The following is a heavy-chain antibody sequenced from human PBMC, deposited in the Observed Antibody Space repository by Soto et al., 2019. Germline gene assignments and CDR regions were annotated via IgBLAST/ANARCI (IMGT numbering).Heavy chain of an antibody. D-gene: IGHD1-20*01. J-gene: IGHJ4*02. CDR1: GFTFSSYA. Sequence: PGGSMRLSCAATGFTFSSYAMSWVRQAPGKGLEWVSAISGSGGSTYYADSVKGRFTISRDNSKNTLYLQMNSLRAEDTAVYYCAKPLPLWTPNWNLAAFDYWGQGTLVTVSS. CDR3: AKPLPLWTPNWNLAAFDY. CDR2: ISGSGGST. V-gene: IGHV3-23*01.